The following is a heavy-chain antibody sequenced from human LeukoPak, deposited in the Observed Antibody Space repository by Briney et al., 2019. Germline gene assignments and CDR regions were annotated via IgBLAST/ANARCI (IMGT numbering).Heavy chain of an antibody. CDR3: ASLERSGSYFDY. CDR2: IIPIFGTA. J-gene: IGHJ4*02. V-gene: IGHV1-69*13. CDR1: GGTFSSYA. D-gene: IGHD3-10*01. Sequence: SVKVSCKASGGTFSSYAISWVRQAPGQGLECMGGIIPIFGTANYAQKFQGRVTITADESTSTAYMELSSLRSEDTAVYYCASLERSGSYFDYWGQGTLVTVSS.